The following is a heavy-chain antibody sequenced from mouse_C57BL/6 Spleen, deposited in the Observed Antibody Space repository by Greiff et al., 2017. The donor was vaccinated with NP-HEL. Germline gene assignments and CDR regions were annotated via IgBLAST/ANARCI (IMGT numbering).Heavy chain of an antibody. J-gene: IGHJ3*01. D-gene: IGHD3-3*01. CDR3: ARGGTAQFAY. V-gene: IGHV1-69*01. CDR1: GYTFTSYW. Sequence: VQLQQPGAELVMPGASVKLSCKASGYTFTSYWMHWVKQRPGQGLEWIGEIDPSDSYTNYNQKFKGKSTLTVDKSSSTAYMQLSSLTSEDSAVYYCARGGTAQFAYWGQGTLVTVSA. CDR2: IDPSDSYT.